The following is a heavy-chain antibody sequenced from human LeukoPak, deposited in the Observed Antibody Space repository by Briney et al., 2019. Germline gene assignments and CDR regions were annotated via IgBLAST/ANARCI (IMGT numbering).Heavy chain of an antibody. Sequence: ASVKVSCKASGYTFTSYGISWVRQAPGQGLEWMGWISAYNGNTNYAQKLQGRVTMTTDTSTSTAYMELRSLRPDDTAVYYCARSVATFRSYYYYGMDVWGQGTTVTVSS. J-gene: IGHJ6*02. CDR3: ARSVATFRSYYYYGMDV. CDR2: ISAYNGNT. D-gene: IGHD5-12*01. V-gene: IGHV1-18*01. CDR1: GYTFTSYG.